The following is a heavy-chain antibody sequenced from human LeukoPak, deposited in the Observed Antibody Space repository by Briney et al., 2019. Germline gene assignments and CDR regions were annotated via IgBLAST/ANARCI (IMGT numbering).Heavy chain of an antibody. J-gene: IGHJ4*02. CDR1: GYTFTGYY. V-gene: IGHV1-2*02. Sequence: GASVKVSCKASGYTFTGYYMHWVRQAPGQGLEWMGWINPNSGATNYAQKFQGRVTMTRDTSTSTAYMELSRLRSDDTAVYYCARGSYDFWSGSSYYFDYWGQGTLVTVSS. CDR3: ARGSYDFWSGSSYYFDY. CDR2: INPNSGAT. D-gene: IGHD3-3*01.